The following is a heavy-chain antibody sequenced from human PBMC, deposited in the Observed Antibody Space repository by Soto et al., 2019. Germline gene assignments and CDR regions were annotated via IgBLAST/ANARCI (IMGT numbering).Heavy chain of an antibody. J-gene: IGHJ6*02. CDR1: GFTFSSYA. CDR2: ISYDGSNK. CDR3: ASGSSIAARYYYGMDV. D-gene: IGHD6-6*01. V-gene: IGHV3-30-3*01. Sequence: QVQLVESGGGVVQPGRSLRLSCAASGFTFSSYAMHWVRHAPGKGLEWVAVISYDGSNKYYADSVKGRFTISRDNSKNTLYLQMNSLRAEDTAVYYCASGSSIAARYYYGMDVWGQGTTVTVSS.